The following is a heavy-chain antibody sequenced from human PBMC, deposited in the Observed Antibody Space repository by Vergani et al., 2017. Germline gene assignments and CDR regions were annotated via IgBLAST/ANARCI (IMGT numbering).Heavy chain of an antibody. V-gene: IGHV1-2*02. CDR1: GYTFTAYF. CDR3: AKIMAVATDERDS. D-gene: IGHD4-23*01. CDR2: INPKTGGI. Sequence: QEQLVQSGAEVKKPGDSVQVSCEASGYTFTAYFMHWVRQAPGQGLEWMGWINPKTGGINYAQEFQDRVTMTRDTSTSTAYMELRRLTFDDTAVYYCAKIMAVATDERDSWGQGTLVTVSS. J-gene: IGHJ4*02.